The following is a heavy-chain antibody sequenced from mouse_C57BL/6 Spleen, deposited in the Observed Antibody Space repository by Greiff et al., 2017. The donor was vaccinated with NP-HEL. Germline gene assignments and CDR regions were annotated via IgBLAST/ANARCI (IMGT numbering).Heavy chain of an antibody. Sequence: EVHLVESGGGLVKPGGSLKLSCAASGFTFSDYGMHWVRQAPEKGLEWVAYISSGSSTIYYADTVKGRFTISRDNAKNTLFLQMTSLRAEDTAMYYCARYGYYVGYAMDYWGQGTSVTVSS. CDR3: ARYGYYVGYAMDY. J-gene: IGHJ4*01. CDR2: ISSGSSTI. D-gene: IGHD2-3*01. V-gene: IGHV5-17*01. CDR1: GFTFSDYG.